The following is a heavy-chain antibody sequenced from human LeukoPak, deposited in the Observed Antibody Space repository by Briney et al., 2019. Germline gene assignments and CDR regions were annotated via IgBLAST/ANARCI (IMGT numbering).Heavy chain of an antibody. J-gene: IGHJ6*02. Sequence: GWSLRLSCAASGFTFSDYYMSWIRQAPGKGLEWVSYISSSGSTIYYADPVKGRFTISRDNAKNSLYLQMNSLRAEDTAVYYCASTSGYYYYGMDVWGQGTTVTVSS. CDR1: GFTFSDYY. D-gene: IGHD3-10*01. CDR2: ISSSGSTI. CDR3: ASTSGYYYYGMDV. V-gene: IGHV3-11*01.